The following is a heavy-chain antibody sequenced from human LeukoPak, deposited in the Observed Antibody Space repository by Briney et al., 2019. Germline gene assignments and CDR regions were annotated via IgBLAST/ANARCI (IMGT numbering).Heavy chain of an antibody. CDR2: IYYSGST. CDR1: GGSISSYY. Sequence: SETLSLTCIVSGGSISSYYWSWIRQPPGKGLEWIGYIYYSGSTNYNSSLKSRVTISVATSKNQFSLKLSSVTAADTAVYYCARHSYSTSAGPYDYWGQGTLVTVSS. J-gene: IGHJ4*02. V-gene: IGHV4-59*08. CDR3: ARHSYSTSAGPYDY. D-gene: IGHD6-6*01.